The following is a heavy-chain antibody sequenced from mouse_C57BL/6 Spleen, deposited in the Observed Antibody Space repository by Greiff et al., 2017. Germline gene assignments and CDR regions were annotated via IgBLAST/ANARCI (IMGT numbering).Heavy chain of an antibody. D-gene: IGHD1-1*01. CDR3: ALTKVEAMDY. J-gene: IGHJ4*01. CDR1: GYAFSRSW. V-gene: IGHV1-82*01. Sequence: VQLQQSGPELVKPGASVKISCKASGYAFSRSWMNWVKPRPGKGLELIGRIYPGDGDTNYNGTFKGKATLTADKSSSTAHMQLSSRTSEDSAVYFCALTKVEAMDYWGQGTSVTVSA. CDR2: IYPGDGDT.